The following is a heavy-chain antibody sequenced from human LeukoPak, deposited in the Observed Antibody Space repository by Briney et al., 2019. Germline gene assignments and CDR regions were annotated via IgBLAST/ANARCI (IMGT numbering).Heavy chain of an antibody. CDR1: GFTFDDYG. D-gene: IGHD1-26*01. V-gene: IGHV3-20*04. J-gene: IGHJ3*02. CDR3: ARDWHSGSYHDAFDI. CDR2: INWNGGST. Sequence: GGSLRLSCAASGFTFDDYGMSWVRQAPGKGPEWVSGINWNGGSTGYADSVKGRFTISRDNAKNSLYLQMNSLRAEDTALYYCARDWHSGSYHDAFDIWGQGTMVTVSS.